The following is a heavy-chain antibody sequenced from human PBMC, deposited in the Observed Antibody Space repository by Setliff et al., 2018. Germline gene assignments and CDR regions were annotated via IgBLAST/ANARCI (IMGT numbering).Heavy chain of an antibody. CDR3: ARDASASDGRNAFDI. D-gene: IGHD1-26*01. J-gene: IGHJ3*02. V-gene: IGHV4-39*07. CDR2: IYFGGNT. Sequence: PSETLSLTCTVPGGSISDNGYFWGWVRQPPGKGLEWIGNIYFGGNTYFNPSFKSRVTMSIDTSNSQFSLKLSSVTAAVTAIYYCARDASASDGRNAFDIWGQGTMVTVSS. CDR1: GGSISDNGYF.